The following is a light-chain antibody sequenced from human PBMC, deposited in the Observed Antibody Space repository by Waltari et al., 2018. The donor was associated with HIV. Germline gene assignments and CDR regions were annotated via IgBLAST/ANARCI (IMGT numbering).Light chain of an antibody. CDR1: SGSIASNY. Sequence: FILTQPHSVSGSPGKTVNISCTRSSGSIASNYVQWFQQRPGSAPINVIYQNNQRASGVADRFSGSIDRSSHSASLTISGLKTEDEADFFCQSYDTSNSHWVFGGGTKLTVL. CDR3: QSYDTSNSHWV. CDR2: QNN. V-gene: IGLV6-57*03. J-gene: IGLJ3*02.